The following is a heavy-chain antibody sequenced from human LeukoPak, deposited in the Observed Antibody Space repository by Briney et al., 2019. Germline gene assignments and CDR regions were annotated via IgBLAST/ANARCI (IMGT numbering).Heavy chain of an antibody. V-gene: IGHV3-23*01. Sequence: GGSLRLSCAASGFTFSSYGMSWVRQALGKGLEWVSAISGSGGSTYYADSVKGRFTISRDNSKNTMYLQMNSLNAEDKAVYYCAKDEVVPGYYYTDVWGRGTTVTISS. CDR3: AKDEVVPGYYYTDV. J-gene: IGHJ6*03. CDR1: GFTFSSYG. CDR2: ISGSGGST. D-gene: IGHD2-2*01.